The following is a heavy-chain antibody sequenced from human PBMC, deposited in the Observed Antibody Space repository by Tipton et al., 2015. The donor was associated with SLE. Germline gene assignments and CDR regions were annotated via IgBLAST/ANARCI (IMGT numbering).Heavy chain of an antibody. CDR2: IYHSGST. V-gene: IGHV4-38-2*01. CDR1: GYSISSGYY. J-gene: IGHJ3*01. Sequence: TLSLTCAVSGYSISSGYYWGWIRQPPGKGLEWIGSIYHSGSTYYNPSLKSRVTISVDTSKNQFSLKLSSVTAADTAVYYCARVGGAAMVPGAFWGQGTMVTVYS. D-gene: IGHD5-18*01. CDR3: ARVGGAAMVPGAF.